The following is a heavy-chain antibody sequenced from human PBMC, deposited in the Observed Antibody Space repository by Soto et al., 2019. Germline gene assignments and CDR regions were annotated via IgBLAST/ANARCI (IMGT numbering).Heavy chain of an antibody. CDR1: GGSISSSNW. Sequence: QVQLQESGPGLVKPSGTLSLTCAVSGGSISSSNWWSWVRQPPGKGLEWIGEIYHSGSTNYNPSLKCRVPLSXEXAKTQCSLKLSSVTAADTAVYYCARVSGSYYYGMDVWGQGTTVTVSS. V-gene: IGHV4-4*02. D-gene: IGHD1-26*01. CDR3: ARVSGSYYYGMDV. J-gene: IGHJ6*02. CDR2: IYHSGST.